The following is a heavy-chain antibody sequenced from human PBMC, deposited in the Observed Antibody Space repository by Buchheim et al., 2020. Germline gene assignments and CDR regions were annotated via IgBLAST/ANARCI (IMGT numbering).Heavy chain of an antibody. J-gene: IGHJ4*02. CDR1: GGSFSGYY. CDR3: ARGDLSIFGVVTKGFDY. Sequence: QVQLQQWGAGLLKPSETLSLTCAVYGGSFSGYYWSWIRQPPGKGLEWIGEINHSGNTNYNPSLKSRVTISVDTSKNQFSLKLSSVTAADTAVYYCARGDLSIFGVVTKGFDYWGQGTL. D-gene: IGHD3-3*01. V-gene: IGHV4-34*01. CDR2: INHSGNT.